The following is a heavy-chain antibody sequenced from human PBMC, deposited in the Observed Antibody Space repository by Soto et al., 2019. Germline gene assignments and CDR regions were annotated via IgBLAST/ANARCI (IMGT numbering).Heavy chain of an antibody. V-gene: IGHV1-69*13. D-gene: IGHD3-9*01. CDR3: AREGNYDILTGPYRR. CDR1: GGTFSSYA. CDR2: IIPIFGTA. Sequence: SVKVSCKASGGTFSSYAISWVRQAPGQGLEWMGGIIPIFGTANYAQKFQGRVTITADESTSTAYMELSSLRSEDTAVYYCAREGNYDILTGPYRRWGQGALVTVSS. J-gene: IGHJ4*02.